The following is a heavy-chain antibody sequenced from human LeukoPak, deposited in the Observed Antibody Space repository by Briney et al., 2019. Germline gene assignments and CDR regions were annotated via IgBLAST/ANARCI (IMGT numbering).Heavy chain of an antibody. CDR1: GGSFSGHY. CDR2: INHSGST. V-gene: IGHV4-34*01. D-gene: IGHD3-10*01. J-gene: IGHJ6*02. CDR3: ARGGGGIILGDSEGMDV. Sequence: SETLSLTCAVYGGSFSGHYWSWIRQPPGKGLEWIGEINHSGSTNYNPSLKSRVTISVDTSKNQFSLKLSSVTAADTAVYYCARGGGGIILGDSEGMDVWGQGTTVTVSS.